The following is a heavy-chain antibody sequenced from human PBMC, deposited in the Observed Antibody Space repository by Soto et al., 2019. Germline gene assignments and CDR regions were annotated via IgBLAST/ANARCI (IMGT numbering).Heavy chain of an antibody. CDR3: ARTGSPVGAPYYYYSVMDV. Sequence: ASVKVSCMASLYTYPCYYLHWVGQAPGQGREWMGWSNPNSGGTNDAQQIPRWATMTRDTSISTAHMELSRLRSDATAVYSCARTGSPVGAPYYYYSVMDVWGQGTTVPVSS. D-gene: IGHD2-15*01. CDR1: LYTYPCYY. V-gene: IGHV1-2*04. CDR2: SNPNSGGT. J-gene: IGHJ6*02.